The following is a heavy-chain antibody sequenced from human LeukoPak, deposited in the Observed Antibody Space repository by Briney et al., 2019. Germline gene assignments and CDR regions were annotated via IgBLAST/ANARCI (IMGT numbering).Heavy chain of an antibody. J-gene: IGHJ6*03. CDR1: GGSISSSSYY. Sequence: SETLSLTCTVSGGSISSSSYYWGWIRQPPGKGLEWIGSIYYSGSTYYNPSLKSRVTMSVDTSKNQFSLELSSVTAADTAVYYCARDYGSPGTPDYFYYMDVWGKGTTVTVSS. CDR2: IYYSGST. D-gene: IGHD1-26*01. V-gene: IGHV4-39*07. CDR3: ARDYGSPGTPDYFYYMDV.